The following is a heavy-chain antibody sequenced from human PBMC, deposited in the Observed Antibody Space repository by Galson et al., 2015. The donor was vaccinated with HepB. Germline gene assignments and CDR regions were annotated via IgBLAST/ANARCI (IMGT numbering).Heavy chain of an antibody. J-gene: IGHJ5*02. Sequence: SVKVSCKASGYTFTGYYMHWVRQAPGQGLEWMGRINPNSGGTNYAQKFRGRVTMTRDTSISTAYMELTRLRSDDTAVYYCARDYYDISGYNNWFDPWGQGTLVTVSS. CDR3: ARDYYDISGYNNWFDP. CDR1: GYTFTGYY. CDR2: INPNSGGT. D-gene: IGHD3-22*01. V-gene: IGHV1-2*06.